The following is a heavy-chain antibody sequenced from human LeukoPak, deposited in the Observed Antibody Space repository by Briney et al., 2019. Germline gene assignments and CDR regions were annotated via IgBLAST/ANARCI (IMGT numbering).Heavy chain of an antibody. J-gene: IGHJ6*03. CDR1: GFTFSAYN. CDR2: ITTSSSYM. CDR3: ARDPYSGGYGAYYYYYMDV. V-gene: IGHV3-21*01. D-gene: IGHD6-19*01. Sequence: GGSLRLSCAASGFTFSAYNMNWVRRTPGKGLEWVSSITTSSSYMFYADSVRGRFTISRDNAENSLYLQMNSLRDEDTAVYYCARDPYSGGYGAYYYYYMDVWGKGTTVTISS.